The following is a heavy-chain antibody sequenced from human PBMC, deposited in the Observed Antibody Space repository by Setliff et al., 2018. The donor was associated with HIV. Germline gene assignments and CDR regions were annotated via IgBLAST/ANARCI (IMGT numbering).Heavy chain of an antibody. CDR1: GYNFISYH. CDR2: INPSAGST. J-gene: IGHJ4*02. D-gene: IGHD6-19*01. CDR3: ARDRTHRSGWYGYFEY. Sequence: GASVKVSCKASGYNFISYHLHWLRQAPGQGLEWMGIINPSAGSTSYAQRFQDRVTMTTDTSTSTVYMEVSSLRSDDTAVYYCARDRTHRSGWYGYFEYWGQGTLVTAPQ. V-gene: IGHV1-46*01.